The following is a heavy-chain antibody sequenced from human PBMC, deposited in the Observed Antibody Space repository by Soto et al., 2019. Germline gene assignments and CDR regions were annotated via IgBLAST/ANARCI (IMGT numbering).Heavy chain of an antibody. CDR1: GGSFSGYY. V-gene: IGHV4-34*01. J-gene: IGHJ5*02. CDR3: AYTRDWSGYITGIDP. CDR2: INHSGST. D-gene: IGHD3-3*01. Sequence: QVQLQQWGAGLLKPSETLSLTCAVYGGSFSGYYWCWIRQPPGKGLEWIGEINHSGSTNYNPSLTSRVTISVDTSKNQFTLKLSSVTAADTAVYYCAYTRDWSGYITGIDPWGQGTLVTVSS.